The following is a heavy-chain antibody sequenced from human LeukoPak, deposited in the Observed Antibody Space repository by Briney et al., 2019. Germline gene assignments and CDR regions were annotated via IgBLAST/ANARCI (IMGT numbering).Heavy chain of an antibody. CDR3: TRPRYSYGPDY. J-gene: IGHJ4*02. D-gene: IGHD5-18*01. Sequence: PGGSLRLSCAASGFTFSGSAMHWVRQASGKGLEWVGRIRSIANSYATAYAASVKGRFTISRDDSKNTAYLQMNSLKTEDTAVYYCTRPRYSYGPDYWGQGTLVTVSS. CDR2: IRSIANSYAT. V-gene: IGHV3-73*01. CDR1: GFTFSGSA.